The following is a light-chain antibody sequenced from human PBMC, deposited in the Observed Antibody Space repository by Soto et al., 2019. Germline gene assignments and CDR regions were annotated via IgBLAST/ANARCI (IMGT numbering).Light chain of an antibody. J-gene: IGLJ1*01. CDR2: EVN. CDR3: SSYSDSDTKV. Sequence: QSALTQPASVSGSPGQSITISCGGTSSDVGAYIYVSWYQQYPGKAPKLIIYEVNNRPSGVSGRFSGSKSDTTAYLTISGLQDEDEADYYCSSYSDSDTKVFGTGTKLTVL. V-gene: IGLV2-14*03. CDR1: SSDVGAYIY.